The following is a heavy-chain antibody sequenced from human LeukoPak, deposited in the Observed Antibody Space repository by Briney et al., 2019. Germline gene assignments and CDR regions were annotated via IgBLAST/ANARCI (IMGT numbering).Heavy chain of an antibody. D-gene: IGHD2-2*02. CDR2: ISSSSSSYI. CDR3: ARAHSYYCSSTSCYTGEGY. Sequence: PGGSLRLSCAASGFTFSSYSMNWVRQAPGKGLEWVSSISSSSSSYIYYADSVKGRFTISRDNAKNSLYLQMNSLRAEDTAVYYCARAHSYYCSSTSCYTGEGYWGQGTLVAVSS. V-gene: IGHV3-21*01. J-gene: IGHJ4*02. CDR1: GFTFSSYS.